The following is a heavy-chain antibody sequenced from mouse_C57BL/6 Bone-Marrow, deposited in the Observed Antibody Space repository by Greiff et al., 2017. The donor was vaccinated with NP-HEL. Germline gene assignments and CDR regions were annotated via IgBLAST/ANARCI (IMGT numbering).Heavy chain of an antibody. D-gene: IGHD3-2*02. CDR1: GYTFTSYW. J-gene: IGHJ3*01. V-gene: IGHV1-50*01. CDR3: ASQGAQATYWFAY. Sequence: QVHVKQPGAELVKPGASVKLSCKASGYTFTSYWMQWVKQRPGQGLEWIGEIDPSDSYTNYNQKFKGKATLTVDTSSSTAYMQLSSLTSEDSAVYYCASQGAQATYWFAYWGQGTLVTVSA. CDR2: IDPSDSYT.